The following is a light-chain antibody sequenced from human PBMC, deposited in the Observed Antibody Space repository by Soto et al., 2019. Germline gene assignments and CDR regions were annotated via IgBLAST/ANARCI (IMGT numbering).Light chain of an antibody. CDR2: EVT. J-gene: IGLJ2*01. CDR3: SSYTSSSTVI. CDR1: SSDIGGYNY. Sequence: QSVLTQPASVSGSPGQSIAISCTGTSSDIGGYNYVSWYQQQPGKAPKLMIYEVTKRPSGLSDRFSGSKSGNTASLTISGLQAEDEDDYYCSSYTSSSTVIFGGGTKLTVL. V-gene: IGLV2-14*01.